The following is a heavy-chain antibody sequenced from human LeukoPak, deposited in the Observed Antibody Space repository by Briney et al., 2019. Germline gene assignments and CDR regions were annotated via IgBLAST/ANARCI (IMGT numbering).Heavy chain of an antibody. CDR1: GVAISRGGYA. V-gene: IGHV4-30-4*07. CDR2: IYHSGTT. D-gene: IGHD1-26*01. J-gene: IGHJ4*02. Sequence: SETLSLTCAVSGVAISRGGYAWNWIRQPPGKGLEWIAYIYHSGTTYYNPSLKSRATISVDTSKNQFSLKLSSVTAADTAVYYCARKASGSPVHYWGQGTLVTVSS. CDR3: ARKASGSPVHY.